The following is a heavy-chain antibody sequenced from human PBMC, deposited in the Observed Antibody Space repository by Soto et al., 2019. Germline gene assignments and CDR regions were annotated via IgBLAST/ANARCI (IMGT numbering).Heavy chain of an antibody. D-gene: IGHD1-1*01. CDR1: GGSITTGGRY. J-gene: IGHJ3*02. Sequence: QVRLQEWGPGLVKPSQTLSLKCSVSGGSITTGGRYWSWIRQLPGKGLEWIGDIYYSGNTYYNASLKSRVPITVEAAKNQFSLKLSSVTAADPAVYYCAQALVFTGGDGFDIWGQGRLVTVSS. V-gene: IGHV4-31*02. CDR2: IYYSGNT. CDR3: AQALVFTGGDGFDI.